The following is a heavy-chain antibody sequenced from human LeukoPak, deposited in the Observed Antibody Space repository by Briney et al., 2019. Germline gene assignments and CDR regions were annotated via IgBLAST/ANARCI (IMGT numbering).Heavy chain of an antibody. J-gene: IGHJ6*02. CDR3: AREAVSDFWSGYYGSGYYYYGMDV. V-gene: IGHV4-61*02. CDR2: IYTSGST. D-gene: IGHD3-3*01. CDR1: GGSISSGSYY. Sequence: PSETLSLTCTVSGGSISSGSYYWSWIRQPAGKGLEWIGRIYTSGSTNYNPSLKSLVTISVDTSKNQFSLKLSSVTAADTAVYYCAREAVSDFWSGYYGSGYYYYGMDVWGQGTTVTVSS.